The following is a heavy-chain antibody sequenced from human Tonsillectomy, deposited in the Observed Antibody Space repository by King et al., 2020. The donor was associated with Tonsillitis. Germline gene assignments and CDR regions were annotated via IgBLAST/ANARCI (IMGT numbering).Heavy chain of an antibody. V-gene: IGHV4-61*02. D-gene: IGHD6-13*01. CDR2: IYTSGST. Sequence: VQLQESGPGLVKPSQTLSLTYTVSGGSISSVTYYWSWIRQPAGKGLEWIGRIYTSGSTNYNPSLKSRVTMSVDTSKNQFSLKLSSVTAADTAVYYCAGGVIAAAIDYWGQGTLVTVSS. CDR3: AGGVIAAAIDY. J-gene: IGHJ4*02. CDR1: GGSISSVTYY.